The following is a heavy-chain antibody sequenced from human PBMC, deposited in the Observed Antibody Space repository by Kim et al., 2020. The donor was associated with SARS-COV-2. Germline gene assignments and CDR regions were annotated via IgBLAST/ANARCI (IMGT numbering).Heavy chain of an antibody. D-gene: IGHD3-22*01. CDR3: ARDPPYYYDSSGYFDY. CDR2: IWYDGSNK. CDR1: GFTFSSYG. V-gene: IGHV3-33*01. J-gene: IGHJ4*02. Sequence: GGSLRLSCAASGFTFSSYGMHWVRQAPGKGLEWVAVIWYDGSNKYYADSVKGRFTISRDNSKNTLYLQMNSPRAEDTAVYYCARDPPYYYDSSGYFDYWGQGTLVTVSS.